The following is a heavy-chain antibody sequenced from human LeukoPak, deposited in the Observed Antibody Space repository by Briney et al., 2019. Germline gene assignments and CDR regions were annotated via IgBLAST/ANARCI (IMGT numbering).Heavy chain of an antibody. CDR3: ARVRGSSGSYEYYHYMDV. CDR1: GGSISYFY. CDR2: IYTSGST. J-gene: IGHJ6*03. V-gene: IGHV4-4*07. D-gene: IGHD1-26*01. Sequence: KPSETLSLTCTVSGGSISYFYWSWLRQPAGKGLEWIGRIYTSGSTNYNPSLKSRVTMSVDTSKKQFSLKLSSVTAADTAVYYCARVRGSSGSYEYYHYMDVWGKGTTVTISS.